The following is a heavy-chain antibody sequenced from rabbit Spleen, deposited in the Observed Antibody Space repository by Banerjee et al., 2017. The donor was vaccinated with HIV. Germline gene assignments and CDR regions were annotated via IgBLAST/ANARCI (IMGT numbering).Heavy chain of an antibody. J-gene: IGHJ4*01. V-gene: IGHV1S45*01. CDR2: IYTGDDGT. D-gene: IGHD1-1*01. Sequence: QEQLVESGGGLVQPGGSLKLSCKASGFSFSSGYDMCWVRQAPGKELEWIACIYTGDDGTCYASWAKGRFTISKTSSTTVTLQMNSLTAADTATYFCARDLVGVIGWNFNLWGPGPLVTFS. CDR1: GFSFSSGYD. CDR3: ARDLVGVIGWNFNL.